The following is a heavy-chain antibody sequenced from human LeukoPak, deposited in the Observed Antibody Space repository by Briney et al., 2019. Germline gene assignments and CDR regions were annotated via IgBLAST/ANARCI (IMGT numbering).Heavy chain of an antibody. Sequence: GGSLRLSCAASGFTFSSYAMSWVRQAPGKGLEWVSAISGSGGSTYYADSVKGRFTISRDNSKNTLYLQMNSLRAEGTAVYYCANGGDSSGYRPYYFDYWGQGTLVTVSS. D-gene: IGHD3-22*01. CDR1: GFTFSSYA. CDR2: ISGSGGST. CDR3: ANGGDSSGYRPYYFDY. V-gene: IGHV3-23*01. J-gene: IGHJ4*02.